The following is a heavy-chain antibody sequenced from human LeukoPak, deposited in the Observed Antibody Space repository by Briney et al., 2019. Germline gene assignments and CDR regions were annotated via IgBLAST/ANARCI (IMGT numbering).Heavy chain of an antibody. CDR2: MNPNSGNT. CDR3: ARGSYYGSGSYWYWFDP. V-gene: IGHV1-8*03. Sequence: ASVKVSCKASGGTFTSYDINWVRQATGQGLEWMGWMNPNSGNTGYAQKFQGRVTITRNTSISTAYMELSGLRSEDTAVYYCARGSYYGSGSYWYWFDPWGQGTLVTVSS. D-gene: IGHD3-10*01. CDR1: GGTFTSYD. J-gene: IGHJ5*02.